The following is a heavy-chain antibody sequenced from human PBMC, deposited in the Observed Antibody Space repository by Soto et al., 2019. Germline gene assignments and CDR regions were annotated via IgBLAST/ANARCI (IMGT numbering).Heavy chain of an antibody. CDR2: INPNGGST. CDR3: AYSPYMTTVTTSPNWFDP. J-gene: IGHJ5*02. V-gene: IGHV1-46*03. Sequence: ASVKVSCKASGYIFTNYYIHWVRQAPGQGLEWMAIINPNGGSTNCAQEFQGRITLTRDTSTSTVYMDLSSLTSEDTAVYYCAYSPYMTTVTTSPNWFDPWGQGTLVTVSS. D-gene: IGHD4-4*01. CDR1: GYIFTNYY.